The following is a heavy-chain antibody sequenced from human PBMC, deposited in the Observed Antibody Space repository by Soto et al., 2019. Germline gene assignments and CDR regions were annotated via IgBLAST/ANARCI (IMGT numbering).Heavy chain of an antibody. CDR2: MSSGSSYI. J-gene: IGHJ4*02. D-gene: IGHD2-2*01. CDR1: GFTFSTYT. CDR3: ARVITQLLVGTGDY. Sequence: EVQLVESGGGLVKPGGSLRLSCAASGFTFSTYTMKWVRQAPGKGLEWVSSMSSGSSYIYYADSVRGRFTISRDNAKTLLFRQVNSRRADDTAVYYCARVITQLLVGTGDYWGQGTLVTVSS. V-gene: IGHV3-21*01.